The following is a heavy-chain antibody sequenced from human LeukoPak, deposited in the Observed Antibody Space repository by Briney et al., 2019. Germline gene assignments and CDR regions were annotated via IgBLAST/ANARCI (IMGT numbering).Heavy chain of an antibody. CDR3: ARDKMISGYYFDH. J-gene: IGHJ4*02. D-gene: IGHD3-22*01. CDR1: GFTFSSYG. V-gene: IGHV3-33*01. Sequence: PGGSLRLSCAASGFTFSSYGMHWVRQAPGKGLEWVAVIWYDGSKKYYADSVKGRFSISKDNSKNTLYLQMSSLRAEDTAVYYSARDKMISGYYFDHWGQGTLVTVSS. CDR2: IWYDGSKK.